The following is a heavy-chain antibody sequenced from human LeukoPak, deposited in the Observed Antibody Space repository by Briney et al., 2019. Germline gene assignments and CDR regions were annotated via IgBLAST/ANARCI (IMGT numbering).Heavy chain of an antibody. D-gene: IGHD2-15*01. CDR3: AREGISSSDPFAY. CDR2: ISSSGRTI. V-gene: IGHV3-48*03. J-gene: IGHJ4*02. Sequence: GGSLRLSCAASGFTLSNYEMNWVRQAPGKGLGWVSYISSSGRTIYYADSVKGRFTISRDNAKNSLYLQMNSLRAEDTAVYYCAREGISSSDPFAYWGQGTLVTVSS. CDR1: GFTLSNYE.